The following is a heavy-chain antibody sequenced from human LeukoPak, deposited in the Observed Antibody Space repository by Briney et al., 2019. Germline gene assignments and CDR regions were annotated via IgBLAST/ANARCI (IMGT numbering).Heavy chain of an antibody. V-gene: IGHV1-2*02. CDR1: GYTFTGYY. CDR3: ARIPGIAAAGNDY. J-gene: IGHJ4*02. CDR2: INPNSGGT. D-gene: IGHD6-13*01. Sequence: ASVKVSCKASGYTFTGYYMHWVRQAPGQGLEWMGWINPNSGGTNYAQKFQARVTMTRDTSISTAYMELSRLRSDDTAVYYCARIPGIAAAGNDYWGQGTLVTVSS.